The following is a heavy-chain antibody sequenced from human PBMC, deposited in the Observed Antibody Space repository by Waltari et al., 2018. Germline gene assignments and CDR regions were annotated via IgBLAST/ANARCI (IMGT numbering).Heavy chain of an antibody. CDR1: GYTFTGYY. CDR2: INPNSGGT. V-gene: IGHV1-2*06. CDR3: ARAIHRLPYDYIWGSYRYGAFDI. Sequence: QVQLVQSGAEVKKPGASVKVSCKASGYTFTGYYMHWVRQAPGQGLEWMGRINPNSGGTNYAQKFQGRVTMTRDTSISTAYMELSRLRSDDTAVYYCARAIHRLPYDYIWGSYRYGAFDIWGQGTMVTVSS. J-gene: IGHJ3*02. D-gene: IGHD3-16*02.